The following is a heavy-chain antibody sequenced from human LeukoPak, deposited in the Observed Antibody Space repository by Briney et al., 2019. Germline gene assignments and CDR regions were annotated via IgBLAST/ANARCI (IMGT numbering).Heavy chain of an antibody. D-gene: IGHD3-10*01. V-gene: IGHV1-2*02. Sequence: ASVKVSCKASGYTFTGYYMHWVRQAPGQGLEWMGWINPNSGGTNYAQKFQGRVTMTRDTSISTAYMELSRLRSDDTAVYYCARVDLNMVRGVQDWGQGTLVTVSS. J-gene: IGHJ4*02. CDR2: INPNSGGT. CDR1: GYTFTGYY. CDR3: ARVDLNMVRGVQD.